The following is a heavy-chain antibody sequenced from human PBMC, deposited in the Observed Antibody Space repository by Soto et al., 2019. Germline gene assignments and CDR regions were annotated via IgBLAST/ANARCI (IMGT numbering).Heavy chain of an antibody. V-gene: IGHV1-18*01. Sequence: QVQLVQSGAEVKKPGASVKVSCKASGYTFTSYGISWVRQAPGQGLEWMGWISAYNGNTNYAQKLQGRVTMTTDTSTSTAYMELRSLRSDDTAVYYCARAIIYDSSGPTEPYDAFDIWGQGTMVTVSS. CDR1: GYTFTSYG. D-gene: IGHD3-22*01. J-gene: IGHJ3*02. CDR2: ISAYNGNT. CDR3: ARAIIYDSSGPTEPYDAFDI.